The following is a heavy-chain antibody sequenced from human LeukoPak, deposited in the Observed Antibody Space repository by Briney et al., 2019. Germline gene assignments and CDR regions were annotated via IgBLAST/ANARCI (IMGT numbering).Heavy chain of an antibody. CDR1: GYTFTNYG. CDR3: ARDKVIASAGTPNWFDP. D-gene: IGHD6-13*01. J-gene: IGHJ5*02. Sequence: SVKVSCKASGYTFTNYGISWVRQAPGQGLEWMGWISAYDGNTNYLQKFKGRVTMTTDTATSTAYMELRSLRSDDTAVYYCARDKVIASAGTPNWFDPWGQGTLVTVSS. V-gene: IGHV1-18*01. CDR2: ISAYDGNT.